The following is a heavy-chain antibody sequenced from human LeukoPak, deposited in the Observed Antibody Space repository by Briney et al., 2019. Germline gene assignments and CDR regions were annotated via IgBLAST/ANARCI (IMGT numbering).Heavy chain of an antibody. D-gene: IGHD1-14*01. CDR2: IGTAGDT. Sequence: GGSLRLSCAASGFTFSSYDMHWVRQATGNGLEWVSAIGTAGDTYYPGSVKGRFTISRENAKNSLYLQMNSLRAGDTAVYYCARESAGGGAFDIWGQGTMVTVSS. V-gene: IGHV3-13*01. CDR3: ARESAGGGAFDI. CDR1: GFTFSSYD. J-gene: IGHJ3*02.